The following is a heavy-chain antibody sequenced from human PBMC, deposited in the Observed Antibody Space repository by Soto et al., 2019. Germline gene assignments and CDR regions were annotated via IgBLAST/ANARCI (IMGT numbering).Heavy chain of an antibody. J-gene: IGHJ6*02. CDR1: GFTFGSYG. D-gene: IGHD3-9*01. V-gene: IGHV3-30*18. CDR3: AKVLRYFDWPMDV. CDR2: ISYDGSNK. Sequence: GGSLRLSCAASGFTFGSYGMHWVRQAPGKGLEWVAVISYDGSNKYYADSVKGRFTISRDNSKNTLYLQMNSLRAEDTAVYYCAKVLRYFDWPMDVWGQGTTVTVSS.